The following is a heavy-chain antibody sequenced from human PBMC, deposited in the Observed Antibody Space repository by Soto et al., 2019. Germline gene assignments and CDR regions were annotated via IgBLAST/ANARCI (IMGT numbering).Heavy chain of an antibody. Sequence: EVQLVQSGAEVKKPGESLKISCKGSGYSFTSYWIGWVRQMPGKGLECMGIIYPGDSDTRYSPSFQGQVTISADKSISTAYLQCRSLKASDTAMYYCATANGSGSYRGTPPKYYYGMDVWGQGTTVTVSS. V-gene: IGHV5-51*03. J-gene: IGHJ6*02. D-gene: IGHD3-10*01. CDR3: ATANGSGSYRGTPPKYYYGMDV. CDR2: IYPGDSDT. CDR1: GYSFTSYW.